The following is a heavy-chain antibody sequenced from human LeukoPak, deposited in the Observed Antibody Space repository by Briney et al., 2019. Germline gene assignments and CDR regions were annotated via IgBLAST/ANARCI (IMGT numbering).Heavy chain of an antibody. J-gene: IGHJ4*02. CDR1: GFTFSNYW. V-gene: IGHV3-74*03. Sequence: GGSVRLSCAASGFTFSNYWMHWVRQAPGKGLVWVSRINPDGSSTTYADSVKGRFTVSRDNAKNTLYLQMNSLRAEDTAVYYCARVPRNYYGSGSALDYWGQGTRVTVSA. D-gene: IGHD3-10*01. CDR3: ARVPRNYYGSGSALDY. CDR2: INPDGSST.